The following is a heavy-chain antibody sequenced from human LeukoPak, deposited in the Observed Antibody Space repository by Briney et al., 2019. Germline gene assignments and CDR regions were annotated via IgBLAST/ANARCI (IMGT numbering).Heavy chain of an antibody. CDR3: ARADCSSSTCYLQRSCFDP. V-gene: IGHV3-21*01. Sequence: GGSLRLSCAASGFTLSNYDMNWVRQAPGKGLEWVSSISTSSRYIYYKDSVRGRFTISRDDAKNSLHLEMNSLRAEDTAVYYCARADCSSSTCYLQRSCFDPWGQGTLVTVSS. CDR2: ISTSSRYI. CDR1: GFTLSNYD. J-gene: IGHJ5*02. D-gene: IGHD2-2*01.